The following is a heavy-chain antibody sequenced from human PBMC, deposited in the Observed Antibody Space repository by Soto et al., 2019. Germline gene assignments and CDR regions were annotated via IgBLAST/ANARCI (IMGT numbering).Heavy chain of an antibody. D-gene: IGHD2-8*01. J-gene: IGHJ4*02. CDR3: AKGGTNDYSPLDF. V-gene: IGHV3-23*01. CDR2: ISGSGTNT. CDR1: RFSFSSYA. Sequence: ESLTLSGAASRFSFSSYAMTWVRQAPGKGLEWVSVISGSGTNTYYAGSVKGRVTISRDNSNNTLWLQMDRLRAEDTAIYYCAKGGTNDYSPLDFCGQGT.